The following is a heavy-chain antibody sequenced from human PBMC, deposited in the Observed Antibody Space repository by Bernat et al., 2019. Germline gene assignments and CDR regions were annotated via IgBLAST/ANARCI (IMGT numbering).Heavy chain of an antibody. J-gene: IGHJ4*02. D-gene: IGHD6-13*01. Sequence: QLQLQESGPGLVKPSETLSLTCTVSGGSISSSSYYWGWIRQPPGKGVEWIGSIYYSGSTYYNPSLKSRVTISVDTSKNQFSLKLSSVTAADTAVYYCADGYSSSWSPFDYWGQGTLVTVSS. CDR3: ADGYSSSWSPFDY. CDR1: GGSISSSSYY. CDR2: IYYSGST. V-gene: IGHV4-39*01.